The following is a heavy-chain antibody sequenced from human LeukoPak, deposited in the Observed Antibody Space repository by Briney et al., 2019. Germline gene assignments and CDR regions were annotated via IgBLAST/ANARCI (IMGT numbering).Heavy chain of an antibody. CDR3: ARVQRGDYFEVVLDY. Sequence: GGSLRLSCAASGSTFSSYSMNWVRQAPGKGLEWVSSISSSSSYIYYADSVKGRFTISRDNAKNSLYLQMNSLRAEDTAVYYCARVQRGDYFEVVLDYWGQGTLVTVSS. J-gene: IGHJ4*02. D-gene: IGHD2-21*02. CDR2: ISSSSSYI. CDR1: GSTFSSYS. V-gene: IGHV3-21*01.